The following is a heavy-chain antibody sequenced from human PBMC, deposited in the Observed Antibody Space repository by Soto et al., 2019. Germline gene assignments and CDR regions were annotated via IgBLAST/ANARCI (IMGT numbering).Heavy chain of an antibody. Sequence: QVQLQQWGAGLLKPSETLSLTCAVYGESFSGYYWSWIRQPPGKGLEWIGEINHSGSTNYNPSLKSRVTISEDTSKNQFSLKLSSVTAADTAVYYCARGLTYYSDSGRSNWFDPWGQGTLVTVSS. J-gene: IGHJ5*02. CDR2: INHSGST. CDR3: ARGLTYYSDSGRSNWFDP. CDR1: GESFSGYY. V-gene: IGHV4-34*01. D-gene: IGHD3-10*01.